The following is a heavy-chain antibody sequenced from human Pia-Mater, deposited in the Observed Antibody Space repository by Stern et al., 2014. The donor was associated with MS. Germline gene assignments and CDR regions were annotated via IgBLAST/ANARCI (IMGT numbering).Heavy chain of an antibody. V-gene: IGHV1-3*01. J-gene: IGHJ4*02. CDR3: ARQPDYSDFLDF. D-gene: IGHD4-11*01. Sequence: VQLLESGAEVKKPGASMTISCKTSGYNFIDHAIHWVRQAPGQRLEWMGWINGGPGTTKYSHKFQGRVSFTRDKAASAAYMDLSSLSPDDTAVYYCARQPDYSDFLDFWGQGTLVTVSS. CDR2: INGGPGTT. CDR1: GYNFIDHA.